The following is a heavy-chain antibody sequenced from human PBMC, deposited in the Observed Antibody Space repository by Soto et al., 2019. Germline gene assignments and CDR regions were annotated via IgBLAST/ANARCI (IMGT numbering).Heavy chain of an antibody. V-gene: IGHV4-4*02. CDR3: ARVDTIDGMDV. D-gene: IGHD5-18*01. Sequence: SETLSLTCAVSGGSTSSTNWWGWVRQPPGKGLEWIGEIYHSGSTNYNPSLKSRVTISVDKSKNQFSLKLSSVTAADTAVYYCARVDTIDGMDVWGQGTTVTVSS. CDR2: IYHSGST. J-gene: IGHJ6*02. CDR1: GGSTSSTNW.